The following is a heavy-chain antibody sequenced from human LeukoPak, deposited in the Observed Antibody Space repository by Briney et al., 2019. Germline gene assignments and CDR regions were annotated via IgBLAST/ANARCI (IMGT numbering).Heavy chain of an antibody. CDR3: ARGSYDFWSGYTYYFDY. CDR1: GGSFSGYY. J-gene: IGHJ4*02. V-gene: IGHV4-34*01. D-gene: IGHD3-3*01. CDR2: INHSGST. Sequence: PSETLSLTCAVYGGSFSGYYWSWLRQPPGKGLEWIGEINHSGSTNYNPSLKSRVTISVDTSKNQFSLKLSSVTAADTAVYYCARGSYDFWSGYTYYFDYWGQGTLVTVSS.